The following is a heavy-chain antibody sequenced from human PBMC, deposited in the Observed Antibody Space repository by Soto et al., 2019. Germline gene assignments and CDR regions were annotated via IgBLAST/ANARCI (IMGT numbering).Heavy chain of an antibody. CDR1: GYSISNSNW. V-gene: IGHV4-28*01. D-gene: IGHD2-8*01. CDR3: AMQPLVYIIAESCDD. J-gene: IGHJ4*02. Sequence: PSETLSLTCAVSGYSISNSNWWGWIRQPPGKGLEWIGYIFYSGNTYYNPSLKSRVTMSADTSKNQFSLKLSSVTPVDTAVYYCAMQPLVYIIAESCDDWGEGTLVTVFS. CDR2: IFYSGNT.